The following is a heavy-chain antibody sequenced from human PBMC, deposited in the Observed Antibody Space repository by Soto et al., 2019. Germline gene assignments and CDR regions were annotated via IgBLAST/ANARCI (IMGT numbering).Heavy chain of an antibody. V-gene: IGHV1-3*05. CDR2: INAGNGNT. Sequence: QVQLVQSGAEEKKPGASVKVSCKASGYTFTSYAMHWVRQAPGQRLEWMGWINAGNGNTKYSQKFQGRVTITRDTSASTAYRELSSLRYEDTAVYYCARADGVGLVGPWGQGTLVTVSS. D-gene: IGHD2-2*01. CDR3: ARADGVGLVGP. CDR1: GYTFTSYA. J-gene: IGHJ5*02.